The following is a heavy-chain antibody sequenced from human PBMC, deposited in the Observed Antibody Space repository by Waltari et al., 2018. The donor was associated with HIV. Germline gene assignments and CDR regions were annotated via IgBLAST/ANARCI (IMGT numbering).Heavy chain of an antibody. CDR3: ARALYRSGASDY. CDR2: FHNGART. V-gene: IGHV4-31*01. J-gene: IGHJ4*02. CDR1: GGSVTSGDFY. D-gene: IGHD2-2*02. Sequence: QVQLQESGPGLVRPSQTLSLTCSVSGGSVTSGDFYWSWIRQFPGKGLEWMGCFHNGARTVHSTSLKSLLTISVDTSKNQFSLKLSSVTAADTAVYFCARALYRSGASDYWGQGILVTVSS.